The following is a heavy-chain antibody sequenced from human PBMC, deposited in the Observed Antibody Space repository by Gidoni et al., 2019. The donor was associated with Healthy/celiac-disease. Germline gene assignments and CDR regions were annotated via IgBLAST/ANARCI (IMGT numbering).Heavy chain of an antibody. Sequence: EVHLVVSGGGLVKPGGSLRLSCAASGFPFSSYSLHWVRQAPGKGLEWVSSISSSSSYIYYADSVKGRFTISRDNAKNSLYLQMNSLRAEDTAVYYCARVREEIGAVAGTGYYGMDVWGQGTTVTVSS. V-gene: IGHV3-21*01. CDR3: ARVREEIGAVAGTGYYGMDV. J-gene: IGHJ6*02. D-gene: IGHD6-19*01. CDR2: ISSSSSYI. CDR1: GFPFSSYS.